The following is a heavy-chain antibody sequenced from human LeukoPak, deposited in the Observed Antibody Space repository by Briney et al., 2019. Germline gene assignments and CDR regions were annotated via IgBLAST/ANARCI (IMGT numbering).Heavy chain of an antibody. D-gene: IGHD2-2*01. V-gene: IGHV2-5*01. CDR2: IYWNDDK. J-gene: IGHJ5*02. Sequence: TLSLTCTVSGGSVTRDNYYWTWIRQAPGKALEWLALIYWNDDKLYRPSLKSRLTVTKDTSKNQVVLTMTNMDPVDTATYYCAHRRKAVDAMLRENWCDPWGQGILVTVSS. CDR3: AHRRKAVDAMLRENWCDP. CDR1: GGSVTRDNY.